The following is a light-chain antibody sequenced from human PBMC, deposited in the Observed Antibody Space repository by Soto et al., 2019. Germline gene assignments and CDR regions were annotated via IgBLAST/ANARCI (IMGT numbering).Light chain of an antibody. CDR3: QEYNSWPLT. Sequence: EIVMTQSPATLSVSPGERATLSCRASQSVSSNLAWYQQKPGQAPRLLIYGASTRATGIPARCSGSGSGTEFSLTISSLQSEDFAVYYCQEYNSWPLTFGGGTKVEIK. J-gene: IGKJ4*01. V-gene: IGKV3-15*01. CDR2: GAS. CDR1: QSVSSN.